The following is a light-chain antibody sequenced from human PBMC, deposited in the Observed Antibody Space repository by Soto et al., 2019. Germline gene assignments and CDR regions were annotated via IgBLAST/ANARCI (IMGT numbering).Light chain of an antibody. Sequence: DIQMTQSPSTLSASVGDRVIITCRSSQSISSWLAWYQQKPGKAPNLLIYRASTLKSGLPSRFSGSGSGTEFTLTISSLQPDDFATYSCQQYDRASWTFGPGTKVEIK. CDR3: QQYDRASWT. J-gene: IGKJ1*01. CDR1: QSISSW. V-gene: IGKV1-5*03. CDR2: RAS.